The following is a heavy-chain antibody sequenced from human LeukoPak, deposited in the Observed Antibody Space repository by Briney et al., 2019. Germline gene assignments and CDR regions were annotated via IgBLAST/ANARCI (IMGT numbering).Heavy chain of an antibody. CDR3: AGGGYSYGYFNY. D-gene: IGHD5-18*01. J-gene: IGHJ4*02. Sequence: ASVKVSCKASGYSFTSYYMHWVRQAPGQGLEWMGLINPSGSSTTYAQRFQGRVTMTRDMSTSTVYMELSSLRSEDTAVYYCAGGGYSYGYFNYWGQGTLVTVSS. CDR1: GYSFTSYY. CDR2: INPSGSST. V-gene: IGHV1-46*01.